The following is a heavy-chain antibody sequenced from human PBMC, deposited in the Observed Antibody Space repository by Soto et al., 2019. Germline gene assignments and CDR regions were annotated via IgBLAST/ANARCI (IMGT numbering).Heavy chain of an antibody. CDR1: GGTFSSYA. J-gene: IGHJ4*02. V-gene: IGHV1-69*01. Sequence: QVQLVQSGAEVKKPGSSVKVSCKASGGTFSSYAISWVRQAPGQGLEWMGGIIPIFGTANYAQKFQGRVTITADESTSTAYMELSSLRSEDTAVYYCERDRNYDSSGYYQYYFDYWGQGTLATVSS. CDR3: ERDRNYDSSGYYQYYFDY. CDR2: IIPIFGTA. D-gene: IGHD3-22*01.